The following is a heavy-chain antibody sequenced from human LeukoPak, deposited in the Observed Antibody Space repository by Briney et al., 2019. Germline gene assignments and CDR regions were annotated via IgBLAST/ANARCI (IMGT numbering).Heavy chain of an antibody. D-gene: IGHD5-18*01. CDR3: ARDGSSRNSYGYGTHLIDFFDY. Sequence: ASVKVSCKASGYTFTSYYMHWVRQAPGQGLEWMGIINPSGGSTSYAQKFQGRVTMTRDTSTSTVYMELSSLRSEDTAVYYCARDGSSRNSYGYGTHLIDFFDYWGQGTLVTVSS. J-gene: IGHJ4*02. V-gene: IGHV1-46*01. CDR2: INPSGGST. CDR1: GYTFTSYY.